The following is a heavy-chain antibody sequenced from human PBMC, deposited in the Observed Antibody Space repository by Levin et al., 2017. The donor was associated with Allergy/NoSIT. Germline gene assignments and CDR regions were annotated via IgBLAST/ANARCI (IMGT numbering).Heavy chain of an antibody. J-gene: IGHJ4*02. CDR2: IGYSGGST. V-gene: IGHV3-23*01. Sequence: GESLKISCAASGFTFSSYAMSWVRQAPGKGLEWVSGIGYSGGSTYYADSVKGRFTISRDNSKSTLYLQMSSLRAEDTAVYYCAKDGAPGFTMIVVISHYFDFWGQGTLVTVSS. D-gene: IGHD3-22*01. CDR3: AKDGAPGFTMIVVISHYFDF. CDR1: GFTFSSYA.